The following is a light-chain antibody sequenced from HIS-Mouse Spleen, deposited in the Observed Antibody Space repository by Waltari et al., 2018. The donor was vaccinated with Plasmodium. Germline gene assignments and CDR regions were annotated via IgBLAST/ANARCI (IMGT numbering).Light chain of an antibody. J-gene: IGLJ3*02. CDR2: EDS. CDR3: YSTDSSGNHRV. Sequence: SYELPLPPSDSASPGPTTRITCSGAALPTQSASWYQQKSGQAPVLVIYEDSKRPSGIPERFAGSSSGTMATLTISGAQVEDEADYYCYSTDSSGNHRVFGGGTKLTVL. V-gene: IGLV3-10*01. CDR1: ALPTQS.